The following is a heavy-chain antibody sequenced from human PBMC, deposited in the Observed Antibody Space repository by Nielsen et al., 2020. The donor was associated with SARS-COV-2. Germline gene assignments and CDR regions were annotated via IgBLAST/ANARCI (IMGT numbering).Heavy chain of an antibody. J-gene: IGHJ4*02. Sequence: GGSLRLSCAASGFTFSTSAMSWVRQAPGKGMEWVSAISNSGGSTFYADSVKGRFTISRDNSKNTLYLQMNSLRAEDTAVYYCAKDSGMIAEREVFDHWGQGTLVIVSS. CDR1: GFTFSTSA. CDR2: ISNSGGST. V-gene: IGHV3-23*01. CDR3: AKDSGMIAEREVFDH. D-gene: IGHD2-21*01.